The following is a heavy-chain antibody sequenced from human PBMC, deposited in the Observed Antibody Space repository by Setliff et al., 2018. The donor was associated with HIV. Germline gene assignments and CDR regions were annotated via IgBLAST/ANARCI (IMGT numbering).Heavy chain of an antibody. Sequence: HPGGSLRLSCETSGVTFGSYWRSWVRQAPGKGPEWVAHIKQDAIEKYFVDSVKGRFTISRNNAKNSLYLQMDRLRAEDTAVYYCARDQYYYDTSGYYRGSAFDFWGQGTLVTVSS. CDR3: ARDQYYYDTSGYYRGSAFDF. V-gene: IGHV3-7*03. CDR2: IKQDAIEK. D-gene: IGHD3-22*01. J-gene: IGHJ4*02. CDR1: GVTFGSYW.